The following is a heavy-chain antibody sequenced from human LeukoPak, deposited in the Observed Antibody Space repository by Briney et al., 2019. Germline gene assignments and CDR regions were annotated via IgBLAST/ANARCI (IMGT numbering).Heavy chain of an antibody. J-gene: IGHJ4*02. Sequence: SETLSLTCTVSGGSVSSSSYYWGWIRQPPGKGLEWIGTIYYSGTTYYNPSLKSRVTISLYTSENQFSLKLSSVTATDTALFYCARLPTSAYFHYWGQGILVTVSS. CDR1: GGSVSSSSYY. CDR3: ARLPTSAYFHY. CDR2: IYYSGTT. V-gene: IGHV4-39*01. D-gene: IGHD2-15*01.